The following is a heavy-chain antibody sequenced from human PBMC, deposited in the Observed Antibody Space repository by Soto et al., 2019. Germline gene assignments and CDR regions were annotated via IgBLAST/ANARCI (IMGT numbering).Heavy chain of an antibody. D-gene: IGHD6-19*01. CDR3: ARPFDTSGWYDH. J-gene: IGHJ5*02. CDR2: IYPGDSDT. Sequence: PGESLKISCNGSGYSFTIYWIALVLQMPGKGLECMGIIYPGDSDTRYSPSFEGQVTISADKSINTAYLQWSSLKASDSAMYYCARPFDTSGWYDHWGQGTLVTVSS. V-gene: IGHV5-51*01. CDR1: GYSFTIYW.